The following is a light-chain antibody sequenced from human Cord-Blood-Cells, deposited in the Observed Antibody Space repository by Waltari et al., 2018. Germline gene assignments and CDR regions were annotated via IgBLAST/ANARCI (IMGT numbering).Light chain of an antibody. J-gene: IGLJ1*01. V-gene: IGLV2-14*01. Sequence: QSALPQPAPFSGSPGQSITISFTVPSSDVAAYHYLSWYQQHPGKAPKLMIYDASTRPAGVSNRFSGSKSGNTASLTISGLQAEDEADYYCSSYTSSSTRVFGTGTKVTVL. CDR2: DAS. CDR1: SSDVAAYHY. CDR3: SSYTSSSTRV.